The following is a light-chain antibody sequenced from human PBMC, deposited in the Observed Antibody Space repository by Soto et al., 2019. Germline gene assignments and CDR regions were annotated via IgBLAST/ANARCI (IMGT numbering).Light chain of an antibody. J-gene: IGLJ3*02. V-gene: IGLV2-11*01. CDR2: DVS. Sequence: QSALTQPRSVSGSPGQSVTIACTGNSSDVGGYKYVAWYQQHPGKVPKLIIYDVSQRPSGVPARFSGSKSGNTASLTISGIQAEDEADYYCCSYAGSYIWVFGGGTKLTVL. CDR3: CSYAGSYIWV. CDR1: SSDVGGYKY.